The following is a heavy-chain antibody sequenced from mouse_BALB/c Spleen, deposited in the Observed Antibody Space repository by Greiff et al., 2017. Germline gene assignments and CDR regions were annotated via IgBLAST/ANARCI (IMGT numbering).Heavy chain of an antibody. CDR2: INPNNGGT. CDR1: GYTFTDYN. Sequence: VHVKQSGPELVKPGASVKIPCKASGYTFTDYNMDWVKQSHGKSLEWIGDINPNNGGTIYNQKFKGKATLTVDKSSSTAYMELRSLTSEDTAVYYCARGNGYPRFAYWGQGTLVTVSA. D-gene: IGHD2-2*01. CDR3: ARGNGYPRFAY. J-gene: IGHJ3*01. V-gene: IGHV1-18*01.